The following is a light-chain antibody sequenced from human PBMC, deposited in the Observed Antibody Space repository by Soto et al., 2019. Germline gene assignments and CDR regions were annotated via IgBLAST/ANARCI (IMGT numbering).Light chain of an antibody. CDR1: QSVSSN. J-gene: IGKJ4*01. V-gene: IGKV3-15*01. CDR2: VAS. CDR3: QQYNVWPLP. Sequence: EIVMTQSPATLSVSPGERATLSCRASQSVSSNLAWYQQKPGQTPNLLIYVASTRATGIPARFSGSGSGTEFTLTISSLQSEDFAVYYCQQYNVWPLPFGGGTKVEFK.